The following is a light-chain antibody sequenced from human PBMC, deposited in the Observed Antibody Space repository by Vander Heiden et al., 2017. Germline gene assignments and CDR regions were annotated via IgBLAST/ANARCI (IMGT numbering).Light chain of an antibody. Sequence: SYDLTQTPSVSVSTGQTAHISCSGDKLGDKYVCWYQQKPGQSPVLVIFQDNKRPSEIPEQFSGSNSGNTATLTIRGTQTLDEADYYCQTWDSPTSGVFGGGTKLTVL. CDR2: QDN. V-gene: IGLV3-1*01. CDR3: QTWDSPTSGV. J-gene: IGLJ3*02. CDR1: KLGDKY.